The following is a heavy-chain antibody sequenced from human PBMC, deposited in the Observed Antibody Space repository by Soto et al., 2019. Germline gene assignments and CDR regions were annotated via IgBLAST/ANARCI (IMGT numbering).Heavy chain of an antibody. V-gene: IGHV1-69*02. CDR2: IIPMVTVT. CDR3: SIGSWSAETFDV. J-gene: IGHJ3*01. Sequence: QVHLIQSGAEVKKPGSSVKVSCKAAGGTFNTYTLIWVRQAPGHGLEWMGRIIPMVTVTNSAQKFQGRLTLTVDKSTGTAFMELTSLRSDDTAVYYCSIGSWSAETFDVWGQGTMVTVSS. CDR1: GGTFNTYT. D-gene: IGHD2-2*01.